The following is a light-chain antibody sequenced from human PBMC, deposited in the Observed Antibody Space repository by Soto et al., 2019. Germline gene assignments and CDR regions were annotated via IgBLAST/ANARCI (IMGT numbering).Light chain of an antibody. CDR2: GAS. CDR3: QQYCSSPLT. Sequence: EIVLTQSPGTLSLSPGERATLSCRASQSVSSSYLAWYQQKPGQAPRLLIYGASSRATVIPDRFSGSGSGTDFTLTISSFEPEDVAVYYCQQYCSSPLTFGGGTKVEIK. J-gene: IGKJ4*01. CDR1: QSVSSSY. V-gene: IGKV3-20*01.